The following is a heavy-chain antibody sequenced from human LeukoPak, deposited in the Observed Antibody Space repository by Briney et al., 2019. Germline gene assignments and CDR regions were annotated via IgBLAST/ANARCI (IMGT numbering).Heavy chain of an antibody. D-gene: IGHD1-26*01. J-gene: IGHJ4*02. Sequence: GGSLRLSCAASGFTFSSYWMSWVRQTPEKGLEWVANIKQDGSEIYYVDSVKGRFTISRDNAKNSLYLQMTSLRADDTAVYYCARDKIVGPTTLDFWGQGTLVTVSS. CDR2: IKQDGSEI. CDR3: ARDKIVGPTTLDF. V-gene: IGHV3-7*01. CDR1: GFTFSSYW.